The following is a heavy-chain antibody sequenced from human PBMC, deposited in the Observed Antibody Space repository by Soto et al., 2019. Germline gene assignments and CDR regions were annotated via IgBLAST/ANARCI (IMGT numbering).Heavy chain of an antibody. CDR3: ARGAAGRYYYGMDV. CDR2: IYYSGST. Sequence: SETLSLTSTVSGGPISSGGYYWSWIRQHPGKGLEWIGYIYYSGSTYYNPSLKSRVTISVDTSKNQFSLKLSSVTAADTAVYYCARGAAGRYYYGMDVWGQGTTVTVSS. D-gene: IGHD6-13*01. J-gene: IGHJ6*02. CDR1: GGPISSGGYY. V-gene: IGHV4-31*03.